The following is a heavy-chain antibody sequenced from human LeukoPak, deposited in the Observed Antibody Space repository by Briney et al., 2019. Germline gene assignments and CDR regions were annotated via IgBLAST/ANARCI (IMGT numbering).Heavy chain of an antibody. D-gene: IGHD6-19*01. Sequence: SETLSLTCTVSGGSIGSKSYYWGWIRQPPGKGLEWIGTIYYSGSTYYNPSLKSRVTISVDTSKNQFSLKLSSVTAADTAVYYCARSPQQWLVRVTGAFDIWGQGTMVTVSS. V-gene: IGHV4-39*01. CDR3: ARSPQQWLVRVTGAFDI. J-gene: IGHJ3*02. CDR2: IYYSGST. CDR1: GGSIGSKSYY.